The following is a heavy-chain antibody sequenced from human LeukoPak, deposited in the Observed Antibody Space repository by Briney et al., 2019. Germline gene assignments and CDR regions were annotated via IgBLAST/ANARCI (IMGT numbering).Heavy chain of an antibody. D-gene: IGHD3-22*01. J-gene: IGHJ4*02. CDR3: ARLLYDRSGYYYFDY. CDR2: IYYTGRT. Sequence: KPSETLSLTCTVSGGSISTNNYYWGWIRQPPGKGLEWIGTIYYTGRTYDNPSLKSRVTVSVDTSKSQFSLKLSSVTAADTAVYYCARLLYDRSGYYYFDYWGQGTLVTVSS. CDR1: GGSISTNNYY. V-gene: IGHV4-39*01.